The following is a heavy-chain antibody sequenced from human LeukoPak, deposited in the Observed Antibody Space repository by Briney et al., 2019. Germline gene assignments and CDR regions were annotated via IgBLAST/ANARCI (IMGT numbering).Heavy chain of an antibody. CDR3: ASRAGYTGSWSAFDY. V-gene: IGHV3-20*04. D-gene: IGHD6-13*01. Sequence: GGSLRLSCAASGFSFDDYGLTWVRQAPGKGLEWVSGINWNGDSTDYADSVKGRFTISRDNAKNSLYLQMNSLRAEDTAVYYCASRAGYTGSWSAFDYWGQGTLVTVSS. CDR1: GFSFDDYG. CDR2: INWNGDST. J-gene: IGHJ4*02.